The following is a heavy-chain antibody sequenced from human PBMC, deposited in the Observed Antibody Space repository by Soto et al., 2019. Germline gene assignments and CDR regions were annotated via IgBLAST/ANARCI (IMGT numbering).Heavy chain of an antibody. CDR2: INGGKDNA. CDR3: XXVGYFDSDGXXXXXXY. Sequence: QVQLVQSAADVKKPGASVKVSCQASGYNFTKYSIYWVRQAPGQRLEWMGWINGGKDNARYSQKFQGRVTITQSSSAXXXXXXXXXXRSEXXXXXXXXXVGYFDSDGXXXXXXYWGQ. J-gene: IGHJ4*02. V-gene: IGHV1-3*01. CDR1: GYNFTKYS. D-gene: IGHD3-22*01.